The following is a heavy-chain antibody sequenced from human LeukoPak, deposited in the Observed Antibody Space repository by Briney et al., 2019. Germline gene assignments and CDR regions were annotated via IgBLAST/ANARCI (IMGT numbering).Heavy chain of an antibody. CDR2: IYYSGST. D-gene: IGHD6-13*01. V-gene: IGHV4-61*08. J-gene: IGHJ4*02. CDR1: GGSISSGGYY. Sequence: SETLSHTCTVSGGSISSGGYYWSWIRQHPGKGLEWIGYIYYSGSTNYNPSLKSRVTISVDTSKNQFSLKLSSVTAADTAVYYCARGGSWFLDWGQGTLVTVSS. CDR3: ARGGSWFLD.